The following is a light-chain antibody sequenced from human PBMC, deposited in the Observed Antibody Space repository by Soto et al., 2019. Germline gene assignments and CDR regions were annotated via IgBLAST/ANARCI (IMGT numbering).Light chain of an antibody. Sequence: QSALTQPASVSGSPGQSITISCTGTSSDVGSYNLVSWYQQHPGKAPKLMIYEGSKRPSGVSNRFSGSKSGNTASLTISGLQAEDEADYYCCSYVGSSTFEVFGTGTKLTVL. CDR1: SSDVGSYNL. V-gene: IGLV2-23*03. J-gene: IGLJ1*01. CDR3: CSYVGSSTFEV. CDR2: EGS.